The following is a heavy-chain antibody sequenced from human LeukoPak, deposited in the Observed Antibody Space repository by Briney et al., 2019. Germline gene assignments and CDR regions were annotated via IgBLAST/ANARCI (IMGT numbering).Heavy chain of an antibody. CDR3: ARDGPVYCGGDCYPDY. D-gene: IGHD2-21*02. V-gene: IGHV1-46*01. J-gene: IGHJ4*02. CDR2: INPSGGST. CDR1: GYTFTSYY. Sequence: ASVKVSCKASGYTFTSYYMHWVRQAPGQGLEWMGIINPSGGSTSYAQKLQGRVTMTRDTSTSTVYMELSSLRSEDTAVYYCARDGPVYCGGDCYPDYWGQGTLVTVSS.